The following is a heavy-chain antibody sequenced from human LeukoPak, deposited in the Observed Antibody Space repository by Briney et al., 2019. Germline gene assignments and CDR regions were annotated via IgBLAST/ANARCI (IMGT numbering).Heavy chain of an antibody. Sequence: PSETLSLTCGVSGYSISRGYHWGWIRQPPGNGLEWIGTISHSGSTYYNPSLRSRVTISVDTSKNQFSLKLNSVTAADTAVYYCARMAVAGSYWGQGTLVTVSS. CDR3: ARMAVAGSY. CDR2: ISHSGST. CDR1: GYSISRGYH. V-gene: IGHV4-38-2*01. J-gene: IGHJ4*02. D-gene: IGHD6-19*01.